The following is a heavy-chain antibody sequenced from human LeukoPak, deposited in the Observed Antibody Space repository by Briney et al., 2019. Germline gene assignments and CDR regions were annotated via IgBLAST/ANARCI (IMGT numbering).Heavy chain of an antibody. Sequence: SEGPSLTCTVPGYSISSGYDWGWIGQPPGKGLGGFGSIYHGGRTYYEPSLKRRVTISVDTSKNQFSLKLSSVTAADTAVYYCGRAYYDDSSGYYVRWSGESKWGHGTLVTVSS. V-gene: IGHV4-38-2*02. CDR3: GRAYYDDSSGYYVRWSGESK. CDR2: IYHGGRT. CDR1: GYSISSGYD. J-gene: IGHJ4*01. D-gene: IGHD3-22*01.